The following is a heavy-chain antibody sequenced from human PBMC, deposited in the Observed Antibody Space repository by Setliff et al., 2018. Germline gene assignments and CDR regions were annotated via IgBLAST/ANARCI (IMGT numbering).Heavy chain of an antibody. Sequence: AASVKVSCKSSGFTFTDYGITWVRQVPGQGLEWMGWINNHNFNTQYAQKFQGRVTVTTDTSTTTAYMELRSLRADDTAVYYCARINFYVSSGYYYAPELWGQGTTVTVSS. CDR1: GFTFTDYG. J-gene: IGHJ4*02. CDR2: INNHNFNT. CDR3: ARINFYVSSGYYYAPEL. V-gene: IGHV1-18*01. D-gene: IGHD3-22*01.